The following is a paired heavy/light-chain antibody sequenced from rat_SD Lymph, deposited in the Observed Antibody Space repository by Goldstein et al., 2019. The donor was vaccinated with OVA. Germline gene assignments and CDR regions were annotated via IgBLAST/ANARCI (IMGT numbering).Heavy chain of an antibody. Sequence: QVQLKASGPGLVQSSQTLSLTCTVSGFSLTSYSVHWVRQHPGKSLEWMGRMWSDGAKSYNSAFTSRLSISRDTSENQVFLRMISLQTEDTGTYYCARNAPFMYTTDDYARPGGFDYWGQGVMVTVSS. D-gene: IGHD1-6*01. CDR3: ARNAPFMYTTDDYARPGGFDY. V-gene: IGHV2S18*01. CDR2: MWSDGAK. CDR1: GFSLTSYS. J-gene: IGHJ2*01.
Light chain of an antibody. CDR2: STK. CDR1: QNVNKH. CDR3: LQFKSGYT. V-gene: IGKV22S8*01. J-gene: IGKJ2-1*01. Sequence: DIQMTQSPSFLSASVGDRVTINCKASQNVNKHLDWYQQKLGEGPKLLIFSTKNLHTGFPSRFSGSGSGTDFTLNISSLQPEDVATYFCLQFKSGYTFGAGTKLELK.